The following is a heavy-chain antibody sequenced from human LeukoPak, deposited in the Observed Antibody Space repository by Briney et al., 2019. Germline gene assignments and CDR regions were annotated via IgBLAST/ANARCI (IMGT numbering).Heavy chain of an antibody. CDR3: ARLGYYYILTGYSYYYYGMDV. D-gene: IGHD3-9*01. V-gene: IGHV1-18*01. J-gene: IGHJ6*02. Sequence: ASVKVSCKASGYTFTSYGISWVRQAPGQVLEWMGWISAYNGNTNYAQKLQGRVTMTTDTSTSTAYMELRSLRSAHTAVYYCARLGYYYILTGYSYYYYGMDVWGQGTTVTVSS. CDR2: ISAYNGNT. CDR1: GYTFTSYG.